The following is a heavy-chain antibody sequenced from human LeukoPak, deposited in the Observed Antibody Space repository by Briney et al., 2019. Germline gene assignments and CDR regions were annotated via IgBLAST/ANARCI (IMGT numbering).Heavy chain of an antibody. J-gene: IGHJ4*02. V-gene: IGHV4-34*01. D-gene: IGHD6-19*01. CDR2: INHSGST. CDR1: GGSFSGYY. Sequence: PSETLSLTCAVYGGSFSGYYWSWIRQPPGKGLEWIGEINHSGSTNYNPSLESRVTISVDTSKNQFSLKLSSVTAADTAVYYCARAPSRTPYLGSGWYVYDYWGQGTLVTVSS. CDR3: ARAPSRTPYLGSGWYVYDY.